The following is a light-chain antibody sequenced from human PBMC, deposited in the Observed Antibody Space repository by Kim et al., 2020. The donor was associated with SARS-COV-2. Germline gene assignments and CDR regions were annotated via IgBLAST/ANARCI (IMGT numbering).Light chain of an antibody. CDR3: AAGDNSLNGRYV. J-gene: IGLJ1*01. CDR1: SSNKGRNN. Sequence: GSSSNKGRNNVKWKQQIPGTDPKHLIYSNNQRPSGVTDRFSGAKAGTAASLAISGLQSEDEAEYFCAAGDNSLNGRYVFGSGTKVTVL. V-gene: IGLV1-44*01. CDR2: SNN.